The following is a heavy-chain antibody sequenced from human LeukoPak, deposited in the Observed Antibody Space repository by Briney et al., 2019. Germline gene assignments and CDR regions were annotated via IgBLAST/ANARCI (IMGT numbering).Heavy chain of an antibody. J-gene: IGHJ4*02. V-gene: IGHV3-30*02. Sequence: PGGSLRLSCAASGFTFSSYGMHWVRQAPGKELEWVAFIRYDGSNKYYADSVKGRFTISRDNSKNTLYLQMNSLRAEDTAVYYCAKVGAVAGPGGFDYWGQGTLVTVSS. CDR3: AKVGAVAGPGGFDY. CDR1: GFTFSSYG. CDR2: IRYDGSNK. D-gene: IGHD6-19*01.